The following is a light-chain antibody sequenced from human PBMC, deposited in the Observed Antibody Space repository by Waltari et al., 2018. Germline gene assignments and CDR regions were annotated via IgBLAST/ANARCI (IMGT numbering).Light chain of an antibody. V-gene: IGLV2-23*01. CDR2: EAT. CDR3: CSYAGGTAYV. CDR1: SRDIGNYNF. J-gene: IGLJ1*01. Sequence: SALTQPASVSGSPGQSITISCTGTSRDIGNYNFVSWYQEYPGKAPKLIIYEATKRPSGVSDRFSASKSGNTASLTISGLQADDEADYSCCSYAGGTAYVFGTGTRVTVL.